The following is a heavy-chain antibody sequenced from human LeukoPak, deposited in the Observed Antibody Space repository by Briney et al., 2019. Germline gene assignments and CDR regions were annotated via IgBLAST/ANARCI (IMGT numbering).Heavy chain of an antibody. CDR1: GGTFSSYA. CDR3: ARGYGVRGHAFDI. V-gene: IGHV7-4-1*02. J-gene: IGHJ3*02. CDR2: INTNTGNP. Sequence: ASVKVSCKASGGTFSSYAISWVRQAPGQGLEWMGWINTNTGNPTYAQGFTGRFVFSLDTSVSTAYLQISSLKAEDTAVYYCARGYGVRGHAFDIWGQGTMVTVSS. D-gene: IGHD3-16*01.